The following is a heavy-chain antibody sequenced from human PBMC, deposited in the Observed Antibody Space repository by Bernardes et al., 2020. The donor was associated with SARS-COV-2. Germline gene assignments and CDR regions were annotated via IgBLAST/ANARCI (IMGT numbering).Heavy chain of an antibody. D-gene: IGHD2-2*01. V-gene: IGHV1-24*01. CDR2: FDPEDGET. CDR3: AAYPVVPAAPPPGPAMVTWEEDYYGMDG. Sequence: ASVKVSCKVSGYTLTELSMHWVRQAPGKGLEWMGGFDPEDGETIYAQKFQGRVTMTEDTSTDTAYMELSSLRSEDTAVYYCAAYPVVPAAPPPGPAMVTWEEDYYGMDGWGQGTTVTASS. J-gene: IGHJ6*02. CDR1: GYTLTELS.